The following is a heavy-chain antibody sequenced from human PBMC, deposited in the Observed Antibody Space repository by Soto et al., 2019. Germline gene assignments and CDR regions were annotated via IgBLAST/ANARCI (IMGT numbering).Heavy chain of an antibody. CDR2: TYYRSKWYY. CDR1: GDSVSSNSAG. D-gene: IGHD1-26*01. CDR3: ARGEQYSGRIFDY. J-gene: IGHJ4*01. V-gene: IGHV6-1*01. Sequence: PTLSLPCAITGDSVSSNSAGWSGVRQSPSRGLEWLGRTYYRSKWYYEYAVSVRGRITINPDTSKNQYSLQLNSVTPEDTAVYFCARGEQYSGRIFDYWGQGTLVTVSS.